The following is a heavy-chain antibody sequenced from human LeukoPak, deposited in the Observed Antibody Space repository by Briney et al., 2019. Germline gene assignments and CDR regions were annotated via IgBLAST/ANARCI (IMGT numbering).Heavy chain of an antibody. V-gene: IGHV1-18*01. CDR1: GYTFTGYG. D-gene: IGHD3-3*01. J-gene: IGHJ4*02. CDR2: ISAYNGNT. Sequence: ASVKVSCKASGYTFTGYGFSWVRQAPGQGLEWMGWISAYNGNTNYAQKLQGRVTMTTDTSTSTAYMELRSLRSDDTAVYYCASGDYDFWSGYYCSYWGQGTLVTVSS. CDR3: ASGDYDFWSGYYCSY.